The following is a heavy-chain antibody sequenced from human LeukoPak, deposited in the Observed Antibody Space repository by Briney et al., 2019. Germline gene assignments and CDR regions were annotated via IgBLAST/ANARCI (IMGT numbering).Heavy chain of an antibody. CDR3: ARAVGPAANPGYFQH. J-gene: IGHJ1*01. Sequence: GASVKVSCKASGGTFSSYAISWVRQAPGQGLEWMGGIIPIFGTANYAQKFQGRVTITADESTSTAYMELSSLRSEDTAVYYCARAVGPAANPGYFQHWGQGTLVTVSS. CDR1: GGTFSSYA. D-gene: IGHD2-2*01. CDR2: IIPIFGTA. V-gene: IGHV1-69*13.